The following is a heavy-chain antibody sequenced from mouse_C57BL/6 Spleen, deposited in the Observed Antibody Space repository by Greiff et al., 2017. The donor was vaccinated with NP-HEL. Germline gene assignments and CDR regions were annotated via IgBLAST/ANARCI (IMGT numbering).Heavy chain of an antibody. CDR3: ARVGDTAWFAY. CDR2: INPSSGYT. V-gene: IGHV1-4*01. Sequence: QVQLKESGAELARPGASVKMSCKASGYTFTSYTMHWVKQRPGQGLEWIGYINPSSGYTKYNQKFKDKATLTADKSSSTAYMQLSSLTSEDSAVYYCARVGDTAWFAYWGQGTLVTVSA. D-gene: IGHD1-1*01. CDR1: GYTFTSYT. J-gene: IGHJ3*01.